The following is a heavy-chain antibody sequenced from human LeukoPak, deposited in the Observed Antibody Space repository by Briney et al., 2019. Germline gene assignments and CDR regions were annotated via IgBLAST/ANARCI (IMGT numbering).Heavy chain of an antibody. D-gene: IGHD3-16*02. Sequence: SETLSLTCAVYGGSFSGYYWGWIRQPPGKGLEWIGEINHSGSTNYNPSLKSRVTISVDTSKNQFSLKLSSVTAADTAVYYCARARYDYVWGSYRSANWFDPWGQGTLVTVSS. J-gene: IGHJ5*02. CDR2: INHSGST. V-gene: IGHV4-34*01. CDR3: ARARYDYVWGSYRSANWFDP. CDR1: GGSFSGYY.